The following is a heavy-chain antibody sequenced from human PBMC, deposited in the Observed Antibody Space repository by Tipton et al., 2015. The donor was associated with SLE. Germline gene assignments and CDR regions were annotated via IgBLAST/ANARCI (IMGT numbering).Heavy chain of an antibody. J-gene: IGHJ4*02. D-gene: IGHD6-6*01. Sequence: GLVKPSETLSLTCAVYGGSISSSSSYYWAWIRQPPGKGLEWIGEINHSGSTNYNPSLKSRVTMSLDTSRNQFSLKLSSVTAADTAVYYCARGAGVAARRGYFDFWGQGTLVTVSS. CDR1: GGSISSSSSYY. CDR2: INHSGST. CDR3: ARGAGVAARRGYFDF. V-gene: IGHV4-34*01.